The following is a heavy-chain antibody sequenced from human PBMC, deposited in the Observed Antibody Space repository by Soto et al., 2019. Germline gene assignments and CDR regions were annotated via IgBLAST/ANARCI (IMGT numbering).Heavy chain of an antibody. J-gene: IGHJ3*01. V-gene: IGHV5-51*01. CDR2: IYPGDSDT. Sequence: PGASQKISCTGSEYSFTNHWIGWVRQMPGKGLEWMGIIYPGDSDTRYSPSFEGQVTISADKSNSTAYLRWSSLKAPDTAMYYCAIQGMPAAEAFDVWGQGTMVTVSS. CDR3: AIQGMPAAEAFDV. D-gene: IGHD6-13*01. CDR1: EYSFTNHW.